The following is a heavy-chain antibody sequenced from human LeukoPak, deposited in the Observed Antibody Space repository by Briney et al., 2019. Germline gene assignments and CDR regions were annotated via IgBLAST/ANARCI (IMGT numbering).Heavy chain of an antibody. Sequence: ASVKVSCKASGYTFTTYAMNWVRQAPGQGLEWMGWINTYTGNPTYAQDFTGRLVFSLDTSVSTAYLQIYSLKAEDTAVYYCARLVAAGGGGSFDPWGQGTLVTVSS. V-gene: IGHV7-4-1*01. CDR3: ARLVAAGGGGSFDP. CDR1: GYTFTTYA. J-gene: IGHJ5*02. CDR2: INTYTGNP. D-gene: IGHD6-13*01.